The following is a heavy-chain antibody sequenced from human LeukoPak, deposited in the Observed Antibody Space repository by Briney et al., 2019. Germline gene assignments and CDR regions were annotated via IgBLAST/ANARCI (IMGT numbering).Heavy chain of an antibody. CDR2: IHTGNGDT. V-gene: IGHV1-3*04. J-gene: IGHJ4*02. CDR3: ARDAAGLLDY. CDR1: GYSFTTFP. Sequence: ASVKVSCKASGYSFTTFPIHWVRQAPGRAPEWVGWIHTGNGDTKYSQAFQGRVTTARDTPATTAFMELSSLRSEDTAVYYCARDAAGLLDYWGQGTLVTVSS. D-gene: IGHD6-25*01.